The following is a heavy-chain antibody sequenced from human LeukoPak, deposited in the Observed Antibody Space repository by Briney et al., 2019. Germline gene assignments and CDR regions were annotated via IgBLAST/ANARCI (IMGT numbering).Heavy chain of an antibody. V-gene: IGHV5-51*01. CDR1: GYTFTNYW. J-gene: IGHJ4*02. D-gene: IGHD6-19*01. CDR3: ARRRYSSGPADY. CDR2: MYPGDSDV. Sequence: SGGSLRLSCTATGYTFTNYWIAWVRQMPERGLEWLGMMYPGDSDVRYSSSFAGQITISVDRATNTTHLQWSSLKASDTGIYFCARRRYSSGPADYWGQGTQVIASS.